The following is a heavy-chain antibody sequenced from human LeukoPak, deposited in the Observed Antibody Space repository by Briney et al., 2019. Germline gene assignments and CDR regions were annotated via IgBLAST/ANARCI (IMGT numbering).Heavy chain of an antibody. D-gene: IGHD2-15*01. CDR2: INHSGST. CDR1: GGSFSGYY. V-gene: IGHV4-34*01. J-gene: IGHJ6*03. Sequence: YPSETLSLTCAVYGGSFSGYYWSWIRQPPGKGLEWIGEINHSGSTNYNPSLKSRVTISVDTSKNQFSLKLSSETAADTAVYYCARIAVVAVYYYMDVWGKGTTVTVSS. CDR3: ARIAVVAVYYYMDV.